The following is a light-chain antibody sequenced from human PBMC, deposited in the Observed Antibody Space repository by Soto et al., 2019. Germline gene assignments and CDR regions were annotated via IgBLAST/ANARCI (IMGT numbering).Light chain of an antibody. CDR3: QQYNPYSA. Sequence: DIQMTQSPSTLSASVGDRVTITCRASQSVSNWLAWYQQKRGKAPELLIYDASSLKSGVPSRFSGSGSGTEFPLTSSSLQPDDFATYYCQQYNPYSAFGQGTKVEIK. CDR2: DAS. V-gene: IGKV1-5*01. CDR1: QSVSNW. J-gene: IGKJ1*01.